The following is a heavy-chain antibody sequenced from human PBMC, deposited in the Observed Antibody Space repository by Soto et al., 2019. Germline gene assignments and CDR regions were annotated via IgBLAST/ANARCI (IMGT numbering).Heavy chain of an antibody. CDR1: GYSFTSYW. J-gene: IGHJ6*02. CDR3: ARLGIAAAGTRVYYYYGMDV. Sequence: GESLKITCKGSGYSFTSYWIGWVRQMPGEGLEWMGIIYPVDSDTRYSPSFQGQVTISADKSISTAYLQWSSLKASDTAMYYCARLGIAAAGTRVYYYYGMDVWGQGTTVTVSS. D-gene: IGHD6-13*01. CDR2: IYPVDSDT. V-gene: IGHV5-51*01.